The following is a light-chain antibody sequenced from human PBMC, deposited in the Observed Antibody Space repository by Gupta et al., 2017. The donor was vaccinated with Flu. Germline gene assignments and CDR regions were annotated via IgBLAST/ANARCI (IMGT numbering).Light chain of an antibody. CDR3: QQHNNYPRT. V-gene: IGKV1-17*01. J-gene: IGKJ1*01. CDR2: TAS. CDR1: QDIRND. Sequence: DIQMTQSPSSLSASIGDRVTITCRASQDIRNDLGWYQQKPGKAPKRLIYTASSVQSGVPSRFSGSGSGTEFTLTISILHPEDFATYYCQQHNNYPRTFGQGTKVEIK.